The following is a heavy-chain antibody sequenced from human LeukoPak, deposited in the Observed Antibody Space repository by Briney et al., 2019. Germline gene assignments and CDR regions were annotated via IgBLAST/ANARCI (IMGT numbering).Heavy chain of an antibody. Sequence: SETLSLTCAVYGGSFSGYYWSWIRQPPGKGLEWIGEINHSGSTNYNPSLKSRVTISVDTSKNQFSLKLSSVTAADTAVHYCASGPEVYCSSTSCYRYWFDPWGQGTLVTVSS. V-gene: IGHV4-34*01. D-gene: IGHD2-2*01. CDR3: ASGPEVYCSSTSCYRYWFDP. J-gene: IGHJ5*02. CDR2: INHSGST. CDR1: GGSFSGYY.